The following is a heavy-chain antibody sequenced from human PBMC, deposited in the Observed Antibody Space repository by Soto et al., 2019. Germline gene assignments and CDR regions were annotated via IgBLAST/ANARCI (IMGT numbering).Heavy chain of an antibody. CDR1: GYTFTSYA. D-gene: IGHD2-15*01. V-gene: IGHV1-3*01. CDR3: AKGREVVVAATSWFDP. CDR2: INAGNGNT. J-gene: IGHJ5*02. Sequence: GASVKVSCKASGYTFTSYAMHWVRQAPGQRLEWMGWINAGNGNTKYSQKFQGRVTITRDTSASTAYMELNSLRSEDTAVYYCAKGREVVVAATSWFDPWGQGTLVTVSS.